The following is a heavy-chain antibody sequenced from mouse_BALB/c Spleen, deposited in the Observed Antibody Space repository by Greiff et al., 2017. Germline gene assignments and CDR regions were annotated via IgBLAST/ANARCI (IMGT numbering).Heavy chain of an antibody. J-gene: IGHJ4*01. CDR1: GYSITSDYA. CDR2: ISYSGST. CDR3: ARRGWLLRNYYAMDY. D-gene: IGHD2-3*01. Sequence: EVMLVESGPGLVKPSQSLSLTCTVTGYSITSDYAWNWIRQFPGNKLEWMGYISYSGSTSYNPSLKSRISITRDTSKNQFFLQLNSVTTEDTATYYCARRGWLLRNYYAMDYWGQGTSVTVSS. V-gene: IGHV3-2*02.